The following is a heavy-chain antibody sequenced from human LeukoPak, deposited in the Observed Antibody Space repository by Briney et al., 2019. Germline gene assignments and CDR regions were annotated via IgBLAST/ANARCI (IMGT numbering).Heavy chain of an antibody. Sequence: PSETLSLTCSVSGGSISSRSYYWGWIRQPPGKGLEWIGSIYYSGSTYYNPSLKSRVTISVDTSKNQFSLKLSSVTAADTAVYYCARRRADYDIPFFDYWGQGTLVTVSS. D-gene: IGHD3-9*01. CDR1: GGSISSRSYY. CDR3: ARRRADYDIPFFDY. J-gene: IGHJ4*02. CDR2: IYYSGST. V-gene: IGHV4-39*01.